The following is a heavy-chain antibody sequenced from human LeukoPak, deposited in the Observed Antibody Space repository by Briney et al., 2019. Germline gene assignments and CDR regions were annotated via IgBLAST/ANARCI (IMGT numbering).Heavy chain of an antibody. CDR2: IYTSGST. CDR3: ARATSWYVSCFDP. D-gene: IGHD2-2*01. CDR1: GGSNSGYY. J-gene: IGHJ5*02. Sequence: SETLSLXCTVSGGSNSGYYWSWIQQPAGKGLEWIGRIYTSGSTTYNPSLKSRVTMSVDTSRNQFSLKLSSVTAADTAVYYCARATSWYVSCFDPWGQGTLVTVSS. V-gene: IGHV4-4*07.